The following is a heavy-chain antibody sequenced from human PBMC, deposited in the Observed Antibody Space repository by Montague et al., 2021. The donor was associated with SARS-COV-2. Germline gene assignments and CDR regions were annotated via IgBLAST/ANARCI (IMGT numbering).Heavy chain of an antibody. D-gene: IGHD2-8*02. CDR1: SGSLSGYY. J-gene: IGHJ4*02. CDR3: AGLESSWWFLDY. V-gene: IGHV4-34*01. CDR2: INYSGDT. Sequence: SETLSLTCAVYSGSLSGYYWCWIRQAPGKGLEWIGEINYSGDTYYNPSLTSRVTISMDTYESKFYLTMTSVTAADTAVYYCAGLESSWWFLDYWGQGTLVTVSS.